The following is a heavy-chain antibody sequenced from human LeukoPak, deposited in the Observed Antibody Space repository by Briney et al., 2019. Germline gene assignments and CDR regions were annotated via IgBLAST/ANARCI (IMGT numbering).Heavy chain of an antibody. V-gene: IGHV4-59*01. J-gene: IGHJ4*02. Sequence: PLETLSLTCTVSGGSISSYYWSWIRQPPGKGLEWIGYIYYSGSTNYNPSLKSRVTISVDTSKNQFSLKLSSVTAADTAVYYCARYRYDSSGVALYYFDYWGQGTLVTVSS. CDR2: IYYSGST. CDR1: GGSISSYY. CDR3: ARYRYDSSGVALYYFDY. D-gene: IGHD3-22*01.